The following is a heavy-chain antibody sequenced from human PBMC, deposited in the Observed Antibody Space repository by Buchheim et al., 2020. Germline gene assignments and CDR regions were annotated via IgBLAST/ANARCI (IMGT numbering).Heavy chain of an antibody. CDR2: INSDGSSV. CDR1: GFIFSSNW. V-gene: IGHV3-74*01. Sequence: EVQLVESGGGLVQPGGSLRLSCAASGFIFSSNWMHWVRQAPGKGLVWASRINSDGSSVFYADSVKGRFTISRDNAKNTLYLQMNSLRAEDTAVYYCARGGDDYGDYYGLDVWGQGTT. D-gene: IGHD4-17*01. CDR3: ARGGDDYGDYYGLDV. J-gene: IGHJ6*02.